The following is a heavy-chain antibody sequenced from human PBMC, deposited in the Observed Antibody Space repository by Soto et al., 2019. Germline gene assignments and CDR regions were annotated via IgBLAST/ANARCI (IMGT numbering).Heavy chain of an antibody. CDR2: LYWDDDE. D-gene: IGHD5-12*01. CDR3: VHRQYNGYDWGYLDY. V-gene: IGHV2-5*02. CDR1: GFSLSTSGVA. J-gene: IGHJ4*02. Sequence: QITVKESGPTLVKPTQTLTLTCTVSGFSLSTSGVAVAWIRQPPGKALEWLALLYWDDDERYSPPLRSRLTISMDNSKHQVVLTMTNMDPVDTGSYYCVHRQYNGYDWGYLDYWGQGSLVAVSS.